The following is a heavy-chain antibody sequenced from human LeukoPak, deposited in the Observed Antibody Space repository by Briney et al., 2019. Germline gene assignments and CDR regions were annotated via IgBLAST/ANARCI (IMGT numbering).Heavy chain of an antibody. V-gene: IGHV1-69*13. CDR2: IIPIFDTA. CDR3: AAWGVVPAAITTLYYYGMDV. CDR1: GGTFSSYA. D-gene: IGHD2-2*01. J-gene: IGHJ6*02. Sequence: SVKVSCKASGGTFSSYAISWVRQAPGQGLEWMGGIIPIFDTANYAQKFQGRVTITADESTSTAYMGLSSLGSEGTAVYYCAAWGVVPAAITTLYYYGMDVWGQGTTVTVSS.